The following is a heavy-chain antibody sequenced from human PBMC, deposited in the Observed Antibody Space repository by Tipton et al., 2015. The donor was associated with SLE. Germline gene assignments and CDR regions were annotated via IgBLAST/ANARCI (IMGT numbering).Heavy chain of an antibody. CDR3: ARIPGTARAECFHH. V-gene: IGHV4-39*07. CDR2: MYYGGRT. CDR1: GVSISSSSHF. J-gene: IGHJ1*01. Sequence: TLSLTCTVSGVSISSSSHFWGWIRQPPGKGLEWIVSMYYGGRTDFNPSLRSRVTMSRDTSKNQFSLKLSSVTAADTAVYLCARIPGTARAECFHHWGQGTLVTVSS.